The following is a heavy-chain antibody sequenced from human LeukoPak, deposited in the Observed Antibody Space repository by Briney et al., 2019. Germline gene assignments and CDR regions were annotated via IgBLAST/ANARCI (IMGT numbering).Heavy chain of an antibody. Sequence: SETLSLTCTVSGGSTSSGSYYWSWIRQPAGKGLEWIGRIYTSGSTNYNPSLKSRVTISVDTSKNQFSLKLSSVTAADTAVYYCASTIFGEYAFDIWGQGTMVTVSS. CDR2: IYTSGST. D-gene: IGHD3-3*01. V-gene: IGHV4-61*02. CDR1: GGSTSSGSYY. CDR3: ASTIFGEYAFDI. J-gene: IGHJ3*02.